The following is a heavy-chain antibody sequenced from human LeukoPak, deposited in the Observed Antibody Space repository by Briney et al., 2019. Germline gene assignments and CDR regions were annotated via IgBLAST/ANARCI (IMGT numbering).Heavy chain of an antibody. CDR3: ARARTVTTAYFDY. D-gene: IGHD4-11*01. CDR1: GFTFSSYW. CDR2: IKQDGSEK. V-gene: IGHV3-7*01. Sequence: GGSLRLSCSASGFTFSSYWMHWVRQAPGKGLEWVANIKQDGSEKYYVDSVKGRFTISRDNAKNSLYLQMNSLRAEDTAVYYCARARTVTTAYFDYWGQGTLVTVSS. J-gene: IGHJ4*02.